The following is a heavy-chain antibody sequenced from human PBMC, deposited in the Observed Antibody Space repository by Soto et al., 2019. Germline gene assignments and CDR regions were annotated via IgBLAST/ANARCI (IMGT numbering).Heavy chain of an antibody. CDR3: AHLRHTVLVPASILPAAWLDP. CDR2: IYWNDDK. J-gene: IGHJ5*02. D-gene: IGHD2-2*01. Sequence: SGPKLVNPTQTLTLTCTFAGFSLSTSGVGVGWIRQPPGKVLEWLELIYWNDDKRYSPSLKSRLTITKDTAINQVVHTMTHMDPVETDTYYCAHLRHTVLVPASILPAAWLDPWGQGTLVTVSS. V-gene: IGHV2-5*01. CDR1: GFSLSTSGVG.